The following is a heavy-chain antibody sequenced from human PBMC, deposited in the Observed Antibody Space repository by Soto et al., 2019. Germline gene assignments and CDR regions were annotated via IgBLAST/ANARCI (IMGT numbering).Heavy chain of an antibody. CDR3: ARHGVGATGIDY. CDR2: ISYDGSNK. CDR1: GFTFSSYA. J-gene: IGHJ4*02. D-gene: IGHD1-26*01. Sequence: GGSLRLSCAASGFTFSSYAMHWVRQAPGKGLEWVAVISYDGSNKYYADSVKGRFTISRDNSKNTLYLQMNSLRAEDTAVYYCARHGVGATGIDYWGQGTLVTVSS. V-gene: IGHV3-30-3*01.